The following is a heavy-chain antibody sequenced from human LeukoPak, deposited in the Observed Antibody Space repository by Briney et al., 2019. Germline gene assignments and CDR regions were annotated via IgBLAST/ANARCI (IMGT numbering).Heavy chain of an antibody. Sequence: XXLSXTCXVSGGSISSYXGSWIREPPXXGXEWGGYIYYSGSTNYNPSXKSRVTISXXTTKKKCSLKKRTVSAAGTGVYYSGITNYTPSLNSRFTISLVTSKNHFSLKLRSVTAADTAVYYCARYSFVRSLLGKYYMDVWGKGTPVTVSS. CDR2: IYYSGST. J-gene: IGHJ6*03. D-gene: IGHD3-10*01. CDR1: GGSISSYX. CDR3: GITNYTPSLNSRFTISLVTSKNHFSLKLRSVTAADTAVYYCARYSFVRSLLGKYYMDV. V-gene: IGHV4-59*01.